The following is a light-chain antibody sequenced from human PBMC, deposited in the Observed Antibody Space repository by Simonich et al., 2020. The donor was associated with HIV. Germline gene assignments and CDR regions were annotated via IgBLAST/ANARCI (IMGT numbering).Light chain of an antibody. V-gene: IGLV2-23*01. Sequence: QSALTQPASVSGSPGQSITISCTGSSSDIGSYNLVSWYQQHPGKAPKVMIYEGSKRPSGVSNRFSGSKSGNTASLTISGLQAEDEADYYCCSYAVTSRVFGGGTKLTVL. CDR1: SSDIGSYNL. CDR2: EGS. CDR3: CSYAVTSRV. J-gene: IGLJ3*02.